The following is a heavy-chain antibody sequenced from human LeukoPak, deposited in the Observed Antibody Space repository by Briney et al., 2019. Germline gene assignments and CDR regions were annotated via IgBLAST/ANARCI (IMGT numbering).Heavy chain of an antibody. CDR2: ISSSGSTI. CDR3: AREASADCSGGSCYLFDY. J-gene: IGHJ4*02. D-gene: IGHD2-15*01. CDR1: GFTFSSYE. V-gene: IGHV3-48*03. Sequence: GGSLRLSCAASGFTFSSYEMNWVRQAPGKGLEWVSYISSSGSTIYYADSVKGRFTISRDNAKNSLYLQMNSLRAEDTAVYYCAREASADCSGGSCYLFDYWGQGTLVTVSS.